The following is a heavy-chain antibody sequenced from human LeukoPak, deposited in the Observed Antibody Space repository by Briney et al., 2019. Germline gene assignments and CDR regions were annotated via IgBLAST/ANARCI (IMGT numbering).Heavy chain of an antibody. Sequence: PGRSLRLSCAASGFTFSGYAMHWVRRAPGKGLEWVAVISYDGSNEYYADSVKGRFTISRDSSKSTLYLQMNSLSVEDTAVYYCARVGYYASGPFSYFDYWGQGTLVTVSS. V-gene: IGHV3-30-3*01. J-gene: IGHJ4*02. CDR3: ARVGYYASGPFSYFDY. CDR2: ISYDGSNE. D-gene: IGHD3-10*01. CDR1: GFTFSGYA.